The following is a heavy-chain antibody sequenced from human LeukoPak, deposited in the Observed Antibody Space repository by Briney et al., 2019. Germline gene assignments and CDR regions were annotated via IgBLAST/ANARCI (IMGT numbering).Heavy chain of an antibody. CDR2: IKQDGNKK. J-gene: IGHJ4*02. Sequence: GGSLRLSCAASGFNFSSYWMSWVRQAPGKGLEWMANIKQDGNKKYYVDSVKGRFTISRDNAKNSLYLQMKSLRAEDTAVYYCARDLVGGDYWGQGTLVTVSS. D-gene: IGHD3-16*01. V-gene: IGHV3-7*01. CDR1: GFNFSSYW. CDR3: ARDLVGGDY.